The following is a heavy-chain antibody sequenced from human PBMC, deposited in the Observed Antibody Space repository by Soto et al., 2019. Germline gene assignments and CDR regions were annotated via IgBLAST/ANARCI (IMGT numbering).Heavy chain of an antibody. CDR3: ARESRDFYYYYLDV. J-gene: IGHJ6*03. Sequence: QVQLQESGPGLMKPSQTLSLTCTVSGGSISSGGYYWSWIRQHPGKGLEWIGYIYYTGSTYYNPSLKSRVTLSVDTSKNQFSLQLTSVTAADSAVYYCARESRDFYYYYLDVWGKGTTVTVSS. CDR1: GGSISSGGYY. V-gene: IGHV4-31*03. CDR2: IYYTGST.